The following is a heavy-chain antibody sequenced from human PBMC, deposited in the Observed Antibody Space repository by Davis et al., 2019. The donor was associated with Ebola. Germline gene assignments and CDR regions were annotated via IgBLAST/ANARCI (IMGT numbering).Heavy chain of an antibody. J-gene: IGHJ4*02. CDR1: GFTFSDSA. Sequence: GGSLRLSCEASGFTFSDSAMHWVRQASGRGLEWVGRIRSKANSYATTYAASVKGRFTISRDDSKNTAYLQMNSLKMDDTAVYYCTNRKNEYWGQGTLVTVSS. V-gene: IGHV3-73*01. CDR3: TNRKNEY. CDR2: IRSKANSYAT.